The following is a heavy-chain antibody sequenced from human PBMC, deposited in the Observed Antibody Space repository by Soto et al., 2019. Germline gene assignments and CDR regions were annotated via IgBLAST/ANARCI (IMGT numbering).Heavy chain of an antibody. CDR3: ARDRWMTAAGHEDY. Sequence: EVQLLESGGGLVQPGESLRLSCAASGFTFTIYAMSWVRQAPGKGLEWVSTIGGNGGSTFYADSVKGRFTISRDNSKNTLFLHMNSVRAEDTAVYYCARDRWMTAAGHEDYWGQGTLVTVSS. D-gene: IGHD6-13*01. V-gene: IGHV3-23*01. CDR1: GFTFTIYA. J-gene: IGHJ4*02. CDR2: IGGNGGST.